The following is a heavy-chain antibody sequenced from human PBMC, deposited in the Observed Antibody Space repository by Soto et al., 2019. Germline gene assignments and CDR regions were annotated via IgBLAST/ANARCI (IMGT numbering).Heavy chain of an antibody. CDR3: VRGGSNYAS. V-gene: IGHV3-7*01. Sequence: EVQLVESGGGLVQPGGSLRLSCTASGFTFSDSWMTWVRQAPGKGLEWVARIKPDESEKKYADSVKGRFSISRDNAKNSMYLQMDSLRGEDTAVYYCVRGGSNYASWGQRTLVTASS. CDR1: GFTFSDSW. J-gene: IGHJ5*02. CDR2: IKPDESEK. D-gene: IGHD4-4*01.